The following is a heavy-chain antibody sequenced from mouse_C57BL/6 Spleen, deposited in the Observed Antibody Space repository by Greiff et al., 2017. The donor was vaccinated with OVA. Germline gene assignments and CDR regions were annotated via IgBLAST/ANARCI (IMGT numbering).Heavy chain of an antibody. Sequence: VQLQESGPELVKPGASVKISCKASGYAFSSSWMTWVKQRPGKGLEWIGRIYPGGGDTNYNGTFKGQATLTADKTSSAAYMQRSSLTSEDSAVYCGARSLYYYGSRHWYFDVWGTGTTVTVSS. D-gene: IGHD1-1*01. J-gene: IGHJ1*03. CDR2: IYPGGGDT. V-gene: IGHV1-82*01. CDR3: ARSLYYYGSRHWYFDV. CDR1: GYAFSSSW.